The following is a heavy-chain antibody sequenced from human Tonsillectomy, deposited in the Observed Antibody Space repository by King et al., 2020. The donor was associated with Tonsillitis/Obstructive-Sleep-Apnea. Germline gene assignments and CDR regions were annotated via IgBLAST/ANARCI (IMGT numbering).Heavy chain of an antibody. Sequence: VQLVESGGGVVQPGRSLRLSCAASGFTFSSYTMHWVRQAPGKGLEWVAVISSDGTNKYYADSVKGRFTISRDNSKNTLYLQMNSLRAEDTAVYYCARDSSVGTMLVMIITGDAFDIWGQGTLVTVSS. V-gene: IGHV3-30*04. CDR1: GFTFSSYT. D-gene: IGHD3-22*01. CDR2: ISSDGTNK. J-gene: IGHJ3*02. CDR3: ARDSSVGTMLVMIITGDAFDI.